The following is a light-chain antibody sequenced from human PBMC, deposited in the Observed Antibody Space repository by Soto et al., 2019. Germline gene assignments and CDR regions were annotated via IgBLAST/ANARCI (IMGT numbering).Light chain of an antibody. Sequence: EIVVTQSPATLSVSPGERATLSCRASQSVNNNLAWYQQKPGQAPRLLIYGASTGATGIPTRFSGSGSGTEFTLTITSLQSEDFAVYYCQQYDNWPLTFGGGTKVEIK. CDR1: QSVNNN. J-gene: IGKJ4*01. CDR3: QQYDNWPLT. V-gene: IGKV3-15*01. CDR2: GAS.